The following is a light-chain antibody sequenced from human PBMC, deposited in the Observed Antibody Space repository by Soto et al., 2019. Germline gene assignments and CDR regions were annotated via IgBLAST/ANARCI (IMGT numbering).Light chain of an antibody. CDR3: HSYDSRLNCYV. Sequence: QPVLTQPPSVSGAPGQRVTISCTGSNSNIGAGFAVHWYQQLPGTALKLLIHGNNNRPSGVPDRFSGSKSDTSASLAITGLQADDEADYYCHSYDSRLNCYVFGTGTKLTVL. CDR2: GNN. CDR1: NSNIGAGFA. V-gene: IGLV1-40*01. J-gene: IGLJ1*01.